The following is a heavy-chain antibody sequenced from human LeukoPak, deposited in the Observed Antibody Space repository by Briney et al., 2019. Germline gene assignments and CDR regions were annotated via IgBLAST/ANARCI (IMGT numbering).Heavy chain of an antibody. V-gene: IGHV4-34*01. J-gene: IGHJ5*02. CDR2: IYYSGST. D-gene: IGHD3-3*01. CDR3: ARLNHYDFWSGYRGNWFDP. Sequence: SETLSLTCAVYGGSFSGYYWSWIRQPPGKGLEWIGSIYYSGSTYYNPSLKSRVTISVDTSKNQFSLKLSSVTAADTAVYYCARLNHYDFWSGYRGNWFDPWGQGTLVTVSS. CDR1: GGSFSGYY.